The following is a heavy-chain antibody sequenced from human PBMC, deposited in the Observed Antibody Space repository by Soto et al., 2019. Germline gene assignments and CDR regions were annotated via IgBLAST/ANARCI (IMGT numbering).Heavy chain of an antibody. J-gene: IGHJ4*02. CDR3: ARRSGYSGYDFHFDY. V-gene: IGHV4-30-4*01. CDR2: IYYSGST. D-gene: IGHD5-12*01. CDR1: GGSISSGDYY. Sequence: TSETLSLTCTVSGGSISSGDYYWSWIRQPPGKGLEWIGYIYYSGSTYYNPSLKSRVTISVDTSKNQFSLKLSSVTAADTAVYYCARRSGYSGYDFHFDYWGQGTLVTVSS.